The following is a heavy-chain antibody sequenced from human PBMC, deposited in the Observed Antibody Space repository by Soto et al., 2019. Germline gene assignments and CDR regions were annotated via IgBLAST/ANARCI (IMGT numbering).Heavy chain of an antibody. V-gene: IGHV4-31*03. J-gene: IGHJ5*01. D-gene: IGHD6-6*01. CDR2: IYSSGST. Sequence: SETLSLTCTVSGGSISSGGYSWNWIRQHPGKGLEWIGYIYSSGSTYYNPSLKSRLTISIDTSQNLFSLKLSSVTAADTAVYFCAREEAVRLERRFDSWGQGTLVTVYS. CDR1: GGSISSGGYS. CDR3: AREEAVRLERRFDS.